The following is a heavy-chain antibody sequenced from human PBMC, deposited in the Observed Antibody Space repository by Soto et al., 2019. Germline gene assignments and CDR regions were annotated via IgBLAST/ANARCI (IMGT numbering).Heavy chain of an antibody. D-gene: IGHD5-12*01. CDR2: FYDSRST. V-gene: IGHV4-61*01. Sequence: PSETLSLTCTVSGGSVSSGSFYWSWIRRPPGKGLEWIGYFYDSRSTNYNPSLRSRVTMSVDTSKNQFSLKLSSVTAADTAVYYCAASAPPATNYYYAMDVWGQGTTVTVSS. J-gene: IGHJ6*02. CDR3: AASAPPATNYYYAMDV. CDR1: GGSVSSGSFY.